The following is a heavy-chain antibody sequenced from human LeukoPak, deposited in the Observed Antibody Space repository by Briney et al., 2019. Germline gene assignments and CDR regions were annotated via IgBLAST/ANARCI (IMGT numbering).Heavy chain of an antibody. D-gene: IGHD5-24*01. Sequence: GESLKISCKGSGYSFTSYWIGWVRQMPGKGLEWMGIIYPGDSDTRYSPSFQGQVTISADKSISTAYLQWSGLKASDTATYYCARHVEEMAQDAFDIWGQGTMVTVSS. J-gene: IGHJ3*02. CDR3: ARHVEEMAQDAFDI. CDR1: GYSFTSYW. CDR2: IYPGDSDT. V-gene: IGHV5-51*01.